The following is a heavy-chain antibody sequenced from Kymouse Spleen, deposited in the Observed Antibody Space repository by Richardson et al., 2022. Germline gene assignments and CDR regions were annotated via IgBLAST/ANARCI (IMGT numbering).Heavy chain of an antibody. CDR2: IYYSGST. J-gene: IGHJ6*02. D-gene: IGHD3-10*01. V-gene: IGHV4-31*03. Sequence: QVQLQESGPGLVKPSQTLSLTCTVSGGSISSGGYYWSWIRQHPGKGLEWIGYIYYSGSTYYNPSLKSRVTISVDTSKNQFSLKLSSVTAADTAVYYCARESYGSGSYSYYYYYYGMDVWGQGTTVTVSS. CDR3: ARESYGSGSYSYYYYYYGMDV. CDR1: GGSISSGGYY.